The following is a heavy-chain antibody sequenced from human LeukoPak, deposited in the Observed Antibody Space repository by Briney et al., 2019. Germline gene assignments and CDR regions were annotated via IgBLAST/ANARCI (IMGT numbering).Heavy chain of an antibody. D-gene: IGHD2-8*01. CDR1: GYSISSGYY. Sequence: SETLSLTCTVSGYSISSGYYWGWIRQPPGKGLEWIGSIYHSGSTYYNPSLKSRVTISVDTSKNQFSLKLSSVTAADTAVYYCARVGAGYCTNGVCHNYYYYYYMDVWGKGTTVTVSS. CDR3: ARVGAGYCTNGVCHNYYYYYYMDV. V-gene: IGHV4-38-2*02. CDR2: IYHSGST. J-gene: IGHJ6*03.